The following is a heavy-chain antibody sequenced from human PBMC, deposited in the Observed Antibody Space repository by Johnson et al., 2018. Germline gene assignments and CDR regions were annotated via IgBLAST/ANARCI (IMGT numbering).Heavy chain of an antibody. D-gene: IGHD3-9*01. V-gene: IGHV4-59*01. Sequence: QVQLQESGPGLVKPSETLSLTCTVSGGSISSYYWSWIRQPPGKGLEWIGYIYYSGSTNYNPSLKSRVTISVDTSKNQFSLKLSSVTAADTAVYYCARIHKHQSDILTGYPYYDYGMDVWGQGTTVTVSS. CDR1: GGSISSYY. CDR3: ARIHKHQSDILTGYPYYDYGMDV. CDR2: IYYSGST. J-gene: IGHJ6*02.